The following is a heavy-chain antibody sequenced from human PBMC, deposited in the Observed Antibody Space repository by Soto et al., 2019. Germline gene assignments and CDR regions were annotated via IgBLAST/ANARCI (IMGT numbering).Heavy chain of an antibody. CDR3: AKDQHPYQIFAVVPDS. J-gene: IGHJ5*01. V-gene: IGHV3-30*18. D-gene: IGHD3-3*01. CDR1: GFTFSSYG. Sequence: GGSLRLSCAASGFTFSSYGMHWVRQAPGKGLEWVAVISYDGSNNYYADSVKGRFTISRDNSKNTLYLQMNSLRAEDTAVYYCAKDQHPYQIFAVVPDSWGQGTLVTVSS. CDR2: ISYDGSNN.